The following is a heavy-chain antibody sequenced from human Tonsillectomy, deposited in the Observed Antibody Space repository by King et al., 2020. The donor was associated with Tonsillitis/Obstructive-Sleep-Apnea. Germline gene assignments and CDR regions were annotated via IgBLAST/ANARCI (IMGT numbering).Heavy chain of an antibody. J-gene: IGHJ4*02. Sequence: VQLVESGGGLVQPGGSLRLSCAASGFTFSSYWMHWVRQAPGKGLVWVSRNNSDGSSTNYADSVKGRFTISRDNAKNTLYLQMNSLRAEDTAVYYCAREDPTGKIDYWDQGTLVTVSS. CDR1: GFTFSSYW. CDR3: AREDPTGKIDY. D-gene: IGHD1-1*01. V-gene: IGHV3-74*01. CDR2: NNSDGSST.